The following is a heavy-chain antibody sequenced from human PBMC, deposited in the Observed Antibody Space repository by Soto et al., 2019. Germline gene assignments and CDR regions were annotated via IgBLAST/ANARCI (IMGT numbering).Heavy chain of an antibody. J-gene: IGHJ4*02. D-gene: IGHD3-10*01. CDR1: GYTFTENG. CDR3: ARRDFYGPIEN. Sequence: ASVKVSCKASGYTFTENGMHWARQAPGQRLEWMGWINAGNGNTQFSQKFQDRVTITRDTSASIAYMDLSSLRSEDTAIYYCARRDFYGPIENWGQATLVTVSS. V-gene: IGHV1-3*01. CDR2: INAGNGNT.